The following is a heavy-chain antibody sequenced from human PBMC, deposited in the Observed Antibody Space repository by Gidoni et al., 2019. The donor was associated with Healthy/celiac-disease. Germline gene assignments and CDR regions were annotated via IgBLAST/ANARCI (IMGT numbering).Heavy chain of an antibody. D-gene: IGHD6-19*01. Sequence: EVQLLESGGGVVQPGGSLRLSCAASGFTFSSYAMSWVRQAPGKGLEWVSAISGSGGSTYYADSVKGRFTISRDNSKNTLYLQMNSLRAEDTAVYYCAKDPYSSGWYDYWGQGTLVTVSS. CDR2: ISGSGGST. J-gene: IGHJ4*02. V-gene: IGHV3-23*01. CDR3: AKDPYSSGWYDY. CDR1: GFTFSSYA.